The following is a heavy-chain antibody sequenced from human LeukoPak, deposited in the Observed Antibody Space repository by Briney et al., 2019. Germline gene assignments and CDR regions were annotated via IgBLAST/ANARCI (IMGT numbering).Heavy chain of an antibody. V-gene: IGHV4-59*01. J-gene: IGHJ4*02. CDR2: IYYSGST. Sequence: SETLSLTCTVSGGSISSYYWGWIRQPPGKGLEWIGYIYYSGSTNYNPSLKSRVTISVDTSKNQFSLKLSSVTAADTAVYYCARAGRRDGYIDYFDYWGQGTLVTVSS. D-gene: IGHD5-24*01. CDR1: GGSISSYY. CDR3: ARAGRRDGYIDYFDY.